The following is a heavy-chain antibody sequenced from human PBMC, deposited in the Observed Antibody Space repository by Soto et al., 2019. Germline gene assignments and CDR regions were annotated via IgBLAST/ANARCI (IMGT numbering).Heavy chain of an antibody. Sequence: ASVKVSCKASGFTFTSSAMQWVRQARGQRLEWIGWIVVGSGNTNYAQKFQERVTITRDMSTSTAYMELSSLRSEDTAVYYCAASIVDFWSGPDYWGQGTLVTVSS. J-gene: IGHJ4*02. V-gene: IGHV1-58*02. CDR2: IVVGSGNT. D-gene: IGHD3-3*01. CDR3: AASIVDFWSGPDY. CDR1: GFTFTSSA.